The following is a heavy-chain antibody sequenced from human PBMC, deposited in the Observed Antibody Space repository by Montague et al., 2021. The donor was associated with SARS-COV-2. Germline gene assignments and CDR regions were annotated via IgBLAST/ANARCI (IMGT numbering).Heavy chain of an antibody. CDR1: GGSFSGYY. D-gene: IGHD6-19*01. V-gene: IGHV4-34*01. CDR2: INHSGTT. J-gene: IGHJ5*02. CDR3: ARPFRMGMAGMPLLT. Sequence: SETLSLTCNVYGGSFSGYYWSWVRQSPGKGLEWIGEINHSGTTNYNPSLKSRVTISVDTSKNQFSLKLTSVTVAGTALYYCARPFRMGMAGMPLLTWGQGTLVTVSS.